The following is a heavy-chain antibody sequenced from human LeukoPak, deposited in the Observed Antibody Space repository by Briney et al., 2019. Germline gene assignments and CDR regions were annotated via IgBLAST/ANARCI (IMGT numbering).Heavy chain of an antibody. CDR1: GSTFTNYG. V-gene: IGHV1-18*01. D-gene: IGHD4-17*01. Sequence: ASVKVSCKASGSTFTNYGFSWVRQAPGQGLEGMGWISAYNGNTNYAQKLQGRVTMTTDTSTSTAYMELRSLRSDDTAVYYCARTYGDNAEYFQHWDQGNLVTVSS. CDR3: ARTYGDNAEYFQH. CDR2: ISAYNGNT. J-gene: IGHJ1*01.